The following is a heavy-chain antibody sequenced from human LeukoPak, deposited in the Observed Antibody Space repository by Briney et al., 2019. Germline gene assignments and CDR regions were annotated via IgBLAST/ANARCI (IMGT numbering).Heavy chain of an antibody. CDR3: AKGSGFEYQLLFDY. Sequence: GGSLRLSCAASGFTFADYAMHWVRQAPGKGLEWVSGISWNSGSIGYADSVKGRFTISRDNAKNSLYLQMNSLRAEDMALYYCAKGSGFEYQLLFDYWGQGTLVTVSS. D-gene: IGHD2-2*01. J-gene: IGHJ4*02. CDR2: ISWNSGSI. V-gene: IGHV3-9*03. CDR1: GFTFADYA.